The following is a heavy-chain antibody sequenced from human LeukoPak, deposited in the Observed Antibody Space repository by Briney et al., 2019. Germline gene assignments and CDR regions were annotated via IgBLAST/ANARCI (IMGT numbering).Heavy chain of an antibody. J-gene: IGHJ5*02. Sequence: GASVKVSCKASGYTFTSYGINWVRQAPGQGLEWMGWISGYNGNTNFAQKFQGRGTMTTDTSTSIAYMELRSLRSDDTAVYYCARDYDQRWFDPWGQGTLVTVSS. V-gene: IGHV1-18*01. D-gene: IGHD5-12*01. CDR3: ARDYDQRWFDP. CDR1: GYTFTSYG. CDR2: ISGYNGNT.